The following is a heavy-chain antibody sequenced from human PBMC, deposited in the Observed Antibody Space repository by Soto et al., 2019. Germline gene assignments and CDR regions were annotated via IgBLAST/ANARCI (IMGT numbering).Heavy chain of an antibody. J-gene: IGHJ4*02. V-gene: IGHV4-34*01. D-gene: IGHD1-1*01. CDR1: GGSFSGYF. Sequence: SETLSLTCTVSGGSFSGYFWTWIHQPPGKGLEWLAEINHSGITNYNPSVESRVSMSVDTSKNQFSLRLYSVTAADTAVYYCVRGPYNYNSRYFDYWGQGTLVTVSS. CDR2: INHSGIT. CDR3: VRGPYNYNSRYFDY.